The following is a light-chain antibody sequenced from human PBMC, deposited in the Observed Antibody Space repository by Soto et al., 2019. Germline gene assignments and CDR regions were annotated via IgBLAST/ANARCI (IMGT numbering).Light chain of an antibody. V-gene: IGKV1-5*01. CDR2: DAS. CDR3: QHYGGVRT. J-gene: IGKJ1*01. Sequence: DLHMTKTPSTLSASEGDRVTITCRASQSISNRLARYQQKPGKAPKVLIYDASSLESGVPSRLSGSGSATEFILAISSLQPDDSATYHCQHYGGVRTCGQGTKVDIK. CDR1: QSISNR.